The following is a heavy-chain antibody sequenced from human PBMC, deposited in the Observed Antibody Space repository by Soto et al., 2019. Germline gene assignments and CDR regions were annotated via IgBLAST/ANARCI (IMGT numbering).Heavy chain of an antibody. V-gene: IGHV3-30-3*01. CDR3: ARATDGYSYYFDY. D-gene: IGHD5-18*01. CDR1: GFTFSSYA. J-gene: IGHJ4*02. Sequence: GGSLRLSCAASGFTFSSYAMHWVRQAPGKGLEWVAVISYDGSNKYYADSVKGRFTISRDNSKNTLYLQMNSLRAEDTAVYYCARATDGYSYYFDYWGQGTLVTVSS. CDR2: ISYDGSNK.